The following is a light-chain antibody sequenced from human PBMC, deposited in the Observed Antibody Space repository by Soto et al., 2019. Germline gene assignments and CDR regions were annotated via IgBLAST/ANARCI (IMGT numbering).Light chain of an antibody. CDR3: KQGYSFILT. Sequence: DIQLTQSPSSLSAYVGDTVTITCRASQSIRDYLNWWQHRPGRAPRLLLSSGSNLHTGVPSRFSGRGSGSDFPFSIRRLQTGDAATYYCKQGYSFILTFGGGTKVESK. V-gene: IGKV1-39*01. CDR1: QSIRDY. CDR2: SGS. J-gene: IGKJ4*01.